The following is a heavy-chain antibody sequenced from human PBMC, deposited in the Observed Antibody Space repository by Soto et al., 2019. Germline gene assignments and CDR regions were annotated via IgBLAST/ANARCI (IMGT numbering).Heavy chain of an antibody. J-gene: IGHJ6*02. CDR2: ISYDGSNK. CDR1: GFTFSSYA. Sequence: GGSLRLSCAASGFTFSSYAMHWVRQAPGKGLEWVAVISYDGSNKYYADSVKGRFTISRDNSKNTLYLQMNSLRAEDTAVYYCARTLGIAVADTYYYYYYGMYVWGQGTTVTVSS. CDR3: ARTLGIAVADTYYYYYYGMYV. V-gene: IGHV3-30-3*01. D-gene: IGHD6-19*01.